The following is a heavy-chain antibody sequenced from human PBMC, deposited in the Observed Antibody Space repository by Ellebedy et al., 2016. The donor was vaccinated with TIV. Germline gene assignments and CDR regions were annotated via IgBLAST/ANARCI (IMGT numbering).Heavy chain of an antibody. CDR3: AGLWFGETDAFDI. Sequence: SETLSLTXAVYGGSFSGYYWSWIRQPPGKGLEWIGEINHSGSTNYNPSLKSRVTISVDTSKNQFSLKLSSVTAADTAVYYCAGLWFGETDAFDIWGQGTMVTVSS. J-gene: IGHJ3*02. V-gene: IGHV4-34*01. D-gene: IGHD3-10*01. CDR1: GGSFSGYY. CDR2: INHSGST.